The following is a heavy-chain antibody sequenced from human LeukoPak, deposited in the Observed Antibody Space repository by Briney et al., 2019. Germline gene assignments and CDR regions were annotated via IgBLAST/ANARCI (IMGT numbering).Heavy chain of an antibody. CDR2: ISYDGSNK. CDR1: GFTFSSYT. J-gene: IGHJ4*02. Sequence: PGGSLRLSCAASGFTFSSYTMHWVRQAPGKGLEWVAVISYDGSNKYYADSVKGRFTISRDNFKNTLYLQMNSLRAEDTAVYYCARGGVYSSSLEDFDYWGQGTLVTVSS. D-gene: IGHD6-6*01. CDR3: ARGGVYSSSLEDFDY. V-gene: IGHV3-30-3*01.